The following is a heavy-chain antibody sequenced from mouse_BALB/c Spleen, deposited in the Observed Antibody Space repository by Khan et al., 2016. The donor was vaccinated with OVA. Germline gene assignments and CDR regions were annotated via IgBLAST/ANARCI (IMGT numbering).Heavy chain of an antibody. D-gene: IGHD2-12*01. J-gene: IGHJ2*01. CDR2: NDSNGGST. CDR1: RVTIRSYG. CDR3: ARSAI. V-gene: IGHV5-6-3*01. Sequence: EVELVESGGGIVQPGGSLKRSCAAARVTIRSYGMSSVRQTPDKRLELVATNDSNGGSTDHPDSVKRRFTSSGDNAKNALYTQMRRLESEDTAMYYCARSAIWGQGTTVTVSS.